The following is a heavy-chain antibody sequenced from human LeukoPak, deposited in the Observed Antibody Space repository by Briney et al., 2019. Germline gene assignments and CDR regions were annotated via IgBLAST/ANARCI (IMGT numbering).Heavy chain of an antibody. Sequence: PGGSLRLSCAASGVTFSSDGMHWVRQAPGKGLEWVAVIWYDGSNKYYADSVKGRFTISRDNSKNTLYLQMNSVRAEDTAVYYCAKVPQSSYVPGDWGQGTLVTVSS. CDR2: IWYDGSNK. CDR1: GVTFSSDG. CDR3: AKVPQSSYVPGD. J-gene: IGHJ4*02. V-gene: IGHV3-33*06. D-gene: IGHD5-18*01.